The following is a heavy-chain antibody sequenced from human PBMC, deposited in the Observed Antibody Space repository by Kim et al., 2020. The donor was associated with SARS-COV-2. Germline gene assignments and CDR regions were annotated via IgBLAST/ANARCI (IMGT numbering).Heavy chain of an antibody. Sequence: GGSLRLSCAASGFTFSNYGMNWVRQAPGKGLEYVSVINSGGGRTFYADSVKGRFTISRDNSQNTLYLQMNSLRADDTAVYHCTKEGLFCAGGRCTVDWGQDTLATLS. CDR1: GFTFSNYG. D-gene: IGHD2-15*01. CDR3: TKEGLFCAGGRCTVD. V-gene: IGHV3-23*03. CDR2: INSGGGRT. J-gene: IGHJ1*01.